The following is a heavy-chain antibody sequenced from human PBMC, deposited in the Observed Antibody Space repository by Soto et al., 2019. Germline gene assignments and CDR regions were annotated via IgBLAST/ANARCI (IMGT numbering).Heavy chain of an antibody. V-gene: IGHV1-2*02. Sequence: QVQLVQSGAEVKKSGASVKISCKASGYSFTGYYIHWVRQAPGQVFEWMGEISPNSGGTKYAQKFQGRGTMTSDTSITTVYMDLLNLSPDDTAVYYCVKGRSGDVGVFYWGQGTLVTVYS. J-gene: IGHJ4*02. CDR3: VKGRSGDVGVFY. CDR1: GYSFTGYY. CDR2: ISPNSGGT. D-gene: IGHD1-26*01.